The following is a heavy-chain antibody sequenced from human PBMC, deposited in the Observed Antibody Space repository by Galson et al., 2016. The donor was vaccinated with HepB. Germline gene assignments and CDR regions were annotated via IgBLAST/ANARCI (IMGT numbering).Heavy chain of an antibody. J-gene: IGHJ4*02. CDR3: AKKSLVAGTATYVFDN. CDR1: GFTFSTYG. CDR2: ISGSGGSI. Sequence: SLRLSCAASGFTFSTYGMSWVRQAPGKGLEWVSGISGSGGSIYSADSVKGRFTISRDNSKNMPYLQMNSLRADDTAVYYCAKKSLVAGTATYVFDNWGQGTLVTVSS. V-gene: IGHV3-23*01. D-gene: IGHD6-19*01.